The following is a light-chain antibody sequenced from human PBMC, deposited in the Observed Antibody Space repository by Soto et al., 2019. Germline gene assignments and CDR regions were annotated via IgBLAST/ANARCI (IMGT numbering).Light chain of an antibody. Sequence: EIVLTQSPGTLSLSPGEGATLSCRASQSVSSSYIAWYQQRPGQTPSLLIYGASTRATGIPDRFSGSGSGTHFTLTISRLEPLDFAVDYRQQLAGTTLSFG. CDR2: GAS. CDR1: QSVSSSY. CDR3: QQLAGTTLS. J-gene: IGKJ2*01. V-gene: IGKV3-20*01.